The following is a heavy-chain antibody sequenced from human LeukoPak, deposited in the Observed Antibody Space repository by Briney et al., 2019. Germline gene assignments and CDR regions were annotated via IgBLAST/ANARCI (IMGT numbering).Heavy chain of an antibody. Sequence: SETLSLTCTVSGGSISSSSYYWGWIRQPPGKGLEWIGSIYYSGSTYYNPSLKSRVTISVDTSKNQFSLKLSSVTAADTAVYYCARGAVVVVAATGDYYYMDVWGKGTTVTVS. CDR1: GGSISSSSYY. CDR2: IYYSGST. CDR3: ARGAVVVVAATGDYYYMDV. D-gene: IGHD2-15*01. J-gene: IGHJ6*03. V-gene: IGHV4-39*07.